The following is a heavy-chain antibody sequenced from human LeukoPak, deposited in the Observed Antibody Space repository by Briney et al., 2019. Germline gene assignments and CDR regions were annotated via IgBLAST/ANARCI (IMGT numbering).Heavy chain of an antibody. D-gene: IGHD5-12*01. V-gene: IGHV3-30*18. Sequence: QAGGSLRLSCAASGFTFSNYGIDWVRQGPGKGMEWVAVISYDGSNKYYADSVRGRFTISTDNSKNTVYLQMNSLRPEETAVYYCAKDRVATIKGVYYFDYWGQGTLVTVSS. CDR2: ISYDGSNK. CDR3: AKDRVATIKGVYYFDY. CDR1: GFTFSNYG. J-gene: IGHJ4*02.